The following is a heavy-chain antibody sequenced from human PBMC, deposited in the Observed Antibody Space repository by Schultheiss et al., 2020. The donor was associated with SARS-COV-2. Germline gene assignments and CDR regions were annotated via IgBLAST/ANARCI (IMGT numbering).Heavy chain of an antibody. Sequence: GSLKISCAASGFTFSSYSMNWVRQAPGKGLEWVAVISYDGSNKYYADSVKGRFTISRDNSKNTLYLQMNSLRAEDTAVYYCAREGMVRGVVPDYWGQGTLVTVSS. V-gene: IGHV3-30*05. J-gene: IGHJ4*02. CDR1: GFTFSSYS. CDR3: AREGMVRGVVPDY. D-gene: IGHD3-10*01. CDR2: ISYDGSNK.